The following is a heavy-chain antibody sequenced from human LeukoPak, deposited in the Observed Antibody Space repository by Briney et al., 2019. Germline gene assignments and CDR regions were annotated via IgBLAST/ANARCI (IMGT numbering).Heavy chain of an antibody. J-gene: IGHJ4*02. CDR2: INWNGGST. CDR3: AKETWSNSFSDFDH. CDR1: GFTFDDYG. D-gene: IGHD3-3*01. V-gene: IGHV3-20*04. Sequence: GGSLRLSCAASGFTFDDYGMSWVRQAPGKGLEWVSGINWNGGSTGYADSVKGRFTISRDSAKNSLYLQMSSLRTEDTALYYCAKETWSNSFSDFDHWGQGTLVTVSS.